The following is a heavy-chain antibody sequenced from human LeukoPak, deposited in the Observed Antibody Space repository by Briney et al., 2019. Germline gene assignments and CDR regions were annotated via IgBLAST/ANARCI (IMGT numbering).Heavy chain of an antibody. CDR2: INPSGGST. J-gene: IGHJ4*02. V-gene: IGHV1-46*01. Sequence: ASVKVSCKASGYTFTSYYMHWVRQAPGQGLEWMGIINPSGGSTSYAQKFQGRVTMTRDTSTSTVYMELSSLRSEDTAVYYCARRSLYDILTGYSIDYWGQGTLVTVSS. CDR3: ARRSLYDILTGYSIDY. CDR1: GYTFTSYY. D-gene: IGHD3-9*01.